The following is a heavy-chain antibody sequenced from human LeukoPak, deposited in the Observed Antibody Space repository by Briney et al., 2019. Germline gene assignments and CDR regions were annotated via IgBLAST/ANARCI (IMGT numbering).Heavy chain of an antibody. CDR3: ASVTTWWYFGL. Sequence: GGSLRLSCAASGFTFSNYAMSWVRQAPGKGLEWVSAISGGGVSTYYADSVKGRFTISRDNSKNTLYLQMNSLRAEDTTVYYCASVTTWWYFGLWGRGTLVTVSS. J-gene: IGHJ2*01. V-gene: IGHV3-23*01. CDR1: GFTFSNYA. CDR2: ISGGGVST. D-gene: IGHD4-17*01.